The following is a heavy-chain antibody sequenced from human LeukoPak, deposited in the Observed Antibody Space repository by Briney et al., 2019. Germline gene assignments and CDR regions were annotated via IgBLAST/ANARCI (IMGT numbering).Heavy chain of an antibody. CDR3: ARTFQQVRYWFDP. CDR2: INPSGGST. Sequence: ASVKVSCKASGYTFTSYYMHWVRQAPGQGLEWMGIINPSGGSTSYAQKFQGRVTMTRDTSPSTVYMELSSLRSEDTAVYYCARTFQQVRYWFDPWGQGTLVTVSS. CDR1: GYTFTSYY. V-gene: IGHV1-46*01. J-gene: IGHJ5*02. D-gene: IGHD6-13*01.